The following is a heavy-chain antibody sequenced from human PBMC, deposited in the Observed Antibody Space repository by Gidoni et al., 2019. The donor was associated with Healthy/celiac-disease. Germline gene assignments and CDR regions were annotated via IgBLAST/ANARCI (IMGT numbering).Heavy chain of an antibody. CDR1: GFTFSSYG. Sequence: QVQLVESGGGVVQPGRSLRLSCAASGFTFSSYGMHWVRQAPGKGLEWVAVISYDGSNKYYADSVKGRFTISRDNSKNTLYLQMNSLRAEDTAVYYCAKLAYCGGDCYQDEYYFDYWGQGTLVTVSS. J-gene: IGHJ4*02. CDR2: ISYDGSNK. CDR3: AKLAYCGGDCYQDEYYFDY. V-gene: IGHV3-30*18. D-gene: IGHD2-21*02.